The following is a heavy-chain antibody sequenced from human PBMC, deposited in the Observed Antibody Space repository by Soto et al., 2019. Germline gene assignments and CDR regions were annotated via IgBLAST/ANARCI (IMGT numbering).Heavy chain of an antibody. D-gene: IGHD3-22*01. CDR2: INHSGST. CDR1: GGSFSGYY. CDR3: ARDQAHYYDSSGSIGDWFDP. Sequence: ETLSLTCSFYGGSFSGYYWSWIRQPPGKGQEWIAEINHSGSTNYNPSLKSRVTISLDTSKDQFSLKLSSVTAADTAVYYCARDQAHYYDSSGSIGDWFDPWGQGTLVTVSS. V-gene: IGHV4-34*01. J-gene: IGHJ5*02.